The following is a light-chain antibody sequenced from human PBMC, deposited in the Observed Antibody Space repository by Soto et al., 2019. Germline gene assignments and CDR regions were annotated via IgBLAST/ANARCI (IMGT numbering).Light chain of an antibody. J-gene: IGKJ3*01. CDR3: QKYSSVPA. CDR1: QGIRNF. Sequence: DIQMTQSPTSLSASVGDRVTITCQASQGIRNFVAWYQQKPGKAPKLLIYAASTLQSGVPSRFSGSGSETDFTLTINSLQPEDVATYYCQKYSSVPAFGPGTKLEIK. CDR2: AAS. V-gene: IGKV1-27*01.